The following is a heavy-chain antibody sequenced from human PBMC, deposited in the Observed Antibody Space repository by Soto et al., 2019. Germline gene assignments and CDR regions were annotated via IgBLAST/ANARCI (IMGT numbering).Heavy chain of an antibody. CDR3: ARREGYTYYDFWSGYWAFDI. CDR1: GGSIRSSSYY. CDR2: IYYSGST. Sequence: SETLSLTCTVSGGSIRSSSYYWGWIRQPPGKGLGWIGSIYYSGSTYYNPSPKSRVTISVDTSKNQFSLKLSSVTAADTAVYYCARREGYTYYDFWSGYWAFDIWGQGTMVTVSS. D-gene: IGHD3-3*01. J-gene: IGHJ3*02. V-gene: IGHV4-39*01.